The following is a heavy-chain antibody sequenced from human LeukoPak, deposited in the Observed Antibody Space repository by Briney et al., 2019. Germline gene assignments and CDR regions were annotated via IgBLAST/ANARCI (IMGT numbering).Heavy chain of an antibody. D-gene: IGHD6-25*01. Sequence: GGSLRLSCAASGFTFSSYAMSWVRQAPGKGLEWVSSISSSSSYIYYADSVKGRFTISRDNAKNSLYLQMNSLRAEDTAVYYCARSPVSAPDYWGQGTLVTVSS. CDR3: ARSPVSAPDY. CDR2: ISSSSSYI. CDR1: GFTFSSYA. J-gene: IGHJ4*02. V-gene: IGHV3-21*01.